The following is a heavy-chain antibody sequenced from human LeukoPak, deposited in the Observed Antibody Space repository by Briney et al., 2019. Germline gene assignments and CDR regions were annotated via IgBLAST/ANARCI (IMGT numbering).Heavy chain of an antibody. CDR3: ARNDNGRLGIGFES. J-gene: IGHJ5*01. CDR1: GYRVPNFW. CDR2: IDPGDSDT. D-gene: IGHD4/OR15-4a*01. Sequence: GESLKISCKGSGYRVPNFWIGWVRQVPGKGLEWMGIIDPGDSDTIYNPSFEGQVTISADKSISTAYLQWTSLKASDTAIYYCARNDNGRLGIGFESWGQGTLVTVSS. V-gene: IGHV5-51*01.